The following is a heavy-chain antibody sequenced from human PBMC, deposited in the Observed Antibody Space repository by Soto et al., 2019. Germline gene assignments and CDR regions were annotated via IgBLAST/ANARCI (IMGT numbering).Heavy chain of an antibody. V-gene: IGHV4-31*03. CDR1: GGSISSGGYY. CDR3: ARAVVAATYYYYYYMDV. J-gene: IGHJ6*03. CDR2: IYYSGST. D-gene: IGHD2-15*01. Sequence: SETLSLTCTVSGGSISSGGYYWSWIRQHPGKGLEWIGYIYYSGSTYYNPSLKSRVTISVDTSKNQFSLKLSSVTAADTAVYYCARAVVAATYYYYYYMDVWGKGTTVTVSS.